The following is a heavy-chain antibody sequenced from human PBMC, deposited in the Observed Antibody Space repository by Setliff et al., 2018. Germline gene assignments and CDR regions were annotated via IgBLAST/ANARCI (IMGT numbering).Heavy chain of an antibody. V-gene: IGHV3-7*01. CDR2: IKQDGSEK. D-gene: IGHD3-10*01. Sequence: GGSLRLSCAASGFTFSSYWMSWVRQAPGKGLEWVANIKQDGSEKYYVDSVKGRFTISRDNAKNSLYLQMNSLRAEDTAVYYCARDHAYGSRFYYYYYNMDAWGQGTTVTVSS. J-gene: IGHJ6*02. CDR3: ARDHAYGSRFYYYYYNMDA. CDR1: GFTFSSYW.